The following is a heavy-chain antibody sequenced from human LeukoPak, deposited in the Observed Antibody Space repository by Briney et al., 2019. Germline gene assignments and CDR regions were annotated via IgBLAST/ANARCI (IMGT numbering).Heavy chain of an antibody. CDR3: ARDPGTDYYYYYMDV. J-gene: IGHJ6*03. D-gene: IGHD1-14*01. Sequence: GGSLRLSCAASGFTFSDYYMSWIRQAPGKGLEWVSYISSSGSTIYYADSVKGRFTISRDNAKNSLYLQMNSLRAEDTAVYYCARDPGTDYYYYYMDVWGKGTTVTVSS. V-gene: IGHV3-11*04. CDR2: ISSSGSTI. CDR1: GFTFSDYY.